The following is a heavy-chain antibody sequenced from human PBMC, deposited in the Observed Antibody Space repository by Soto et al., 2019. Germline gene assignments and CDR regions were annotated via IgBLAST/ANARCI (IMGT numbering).Heavy chain of an antibody. D-gene: IGHD3-10*01. CDR3: ARVGGGYYYGSGRSFDY. Sequence: QVELQQWGAGLLKPSETLSLTCAVYGGSFSGYYWSWIRQPPGKGLEWIGEINHSGSTNYNPSLKSRVTISVDTSKNQFSLKLSSVTAADTAVYYCARVGGGYYYGSGRSFDYWGQGTLVTVSS. CDR2: INHSGST. CDR1: GGSFSGYY. V-gene: IGHV4-34*01. J-gene: IGHJ4*02.